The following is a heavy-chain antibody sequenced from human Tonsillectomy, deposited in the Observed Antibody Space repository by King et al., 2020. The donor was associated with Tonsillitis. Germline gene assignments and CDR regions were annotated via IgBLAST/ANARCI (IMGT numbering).Heavy chain of an antibody. Sequence: VQLVESGGGLVQPGGSLRLSCAASGFSFNSYAMTWVRQAPGKGLEWVSGISGSAASTYYADSVKGRFTISRDNSKNTLYVQMNSLRAEDTAVYFCAKVHGGATYPGAFDIWGQGTMVTVSS. CDR2: ISGSAAST. CDR1: GFSFNSYA. J-gene: IGHJ3*02. V-gene: IGHV3-23*04. D-gene: IGHD1-26*01. CDR3: AKVHGGATYPGAFDI.